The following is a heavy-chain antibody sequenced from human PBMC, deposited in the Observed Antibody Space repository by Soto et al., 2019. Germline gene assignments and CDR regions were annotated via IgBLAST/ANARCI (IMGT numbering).Heavy chain of an antibody. Sequence: PGGSLRLSCAASGFTFSSYDMHWVRQAPGKGLEWVAVISYDGSNKHYADSVKGRFTISRDNSKNTLYLQMNSLRAEDTAVYYCARDQSWHDLVWWFDPWGQGTLVTVSS. CDR2: ISYDGSNK. J-gene: IGHJ5*02. CDR1: GFTFSSYD. D-gene: IGHD1-1*01. CDR3: ARDQSWHDLVWWFDP. V-gene: IGHV3-30-3*01.